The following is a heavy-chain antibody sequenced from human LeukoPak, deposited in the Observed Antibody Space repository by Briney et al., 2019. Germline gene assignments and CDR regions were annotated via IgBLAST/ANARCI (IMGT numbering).Heavy chain of an antibody. Sequence: QPGGSLRLSCAASGSTFSNYAMSWVRQAPGKGLEWVSAISGSGGSTYYADSVKGRFTISRDNSKNTLYLQMNSLRAEDTAVYYCANLALPRGTGAGGTNDYWGQGTLVTVSS. D-gene: IGHD3/OR15-3a*01. V-gene: IGHV3-23*01. J-gene: IGHJ4*02. CDR2: ISGSGGST. CDR3: ANLALPRGTGAGGTNDY. CDR1: GSTFSNYA.